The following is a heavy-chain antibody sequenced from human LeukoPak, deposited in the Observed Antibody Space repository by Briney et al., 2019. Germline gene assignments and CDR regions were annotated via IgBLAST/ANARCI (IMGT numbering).Heavy chain of an antibody. CDR2: INAYNGNT. J-gene: IGHJ4*02. D-gene: IGHD5-18*01. Sequence: ASVKVSCKASGYTFSSYGITWVRQAPGQGLEWMGWINAYNGNTNYAQKLQGRVTITTDTSTSTAYMELRSMRSDDTAVYYWVRDAERGYSYGSDYWGQGTLLTVSS. CDR3: VRDAERGYSYGSDY. CDR1: GYTFSSYG. V-gene: IGHV1-18*01.